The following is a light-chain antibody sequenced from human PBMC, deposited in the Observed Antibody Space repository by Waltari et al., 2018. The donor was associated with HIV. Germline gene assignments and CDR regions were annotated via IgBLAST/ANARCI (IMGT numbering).Light chain of an antibody. CDR3: ATWDDNLSGWV. J-gene: IGLJ3*02. V-gene: IGLV1-47*01. CDR2: RNN. Sequence: QSVLTQPPSASAPPGQRVTISCSGTTSNIGTNYVYWYQQLPGTAPKVLIYRNNYRPSGVPDRFSGSKSGTSASLAISGLRSEDEADYYCATWDDNLSGWVFGGGTKLTVL. CDR1: TSNIGTNY.